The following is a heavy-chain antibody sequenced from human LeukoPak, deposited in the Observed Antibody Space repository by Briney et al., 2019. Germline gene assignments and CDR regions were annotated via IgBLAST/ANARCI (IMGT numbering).Heavy chain of an antibody. CDR3: AKGWAAADTAY. J-gene: IGHJ4*02. CDR1: GFTFSSYA. D-gene: IGHD6-13*01. V-gene: IGHV3-23*01. Sequence: GGSLRLSCAASGFTFSSYAMSWVRQAPGKGLEWVSTISGSAGSTYYADSVKGRFAISRDDSRNTLYLQMNSLRAEDTAIYYCAKGWAAADTAYWGQGTLVTVSS. CDR2: ISGSAGST.